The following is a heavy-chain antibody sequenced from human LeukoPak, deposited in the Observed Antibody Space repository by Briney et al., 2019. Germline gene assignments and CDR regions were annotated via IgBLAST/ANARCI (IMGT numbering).Heavy chain of an antibody. J-gene: IGHJ4*02. CDR3: ARDLGMTDGDYVSYFDY. CDR1: GFTFSNYW. D-gene: IGHD4-17*01. V-gene: IGHV3-7*05. Sequence: GGSLRLSCAASGFTFSNYWMSWVRQAPGKGLEWVANINKDESEKYYVDSVKGRFIISRDNAQSSLYLQMNNLRAKDTAVYYCARDLGMTDGDYVSYFDYWGQGTLVTVSS. CDR2: INKDESEK.